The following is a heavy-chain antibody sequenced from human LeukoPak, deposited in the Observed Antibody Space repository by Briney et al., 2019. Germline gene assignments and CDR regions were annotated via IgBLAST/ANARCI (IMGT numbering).Heavy chain of an antibody. D-gene: IGHD6-6*01. CDR2: INHSGST. Sequence: SETLSLTCAVYGGSFSGYYWSWIRQPPGKGLEWIGEINHSGSTNYNPSLKSRVTISVDTSKNQFSLKLSSVTAADTAVYYCARGQGVSSSHYNWFDPWGQGTLVTVSS. CDR1: GGSFSGYY. J-gene: IGHJ5*02. CDR3: ARGQGVSSSHYNWFDP. V-gene: IGHV4-34*01.